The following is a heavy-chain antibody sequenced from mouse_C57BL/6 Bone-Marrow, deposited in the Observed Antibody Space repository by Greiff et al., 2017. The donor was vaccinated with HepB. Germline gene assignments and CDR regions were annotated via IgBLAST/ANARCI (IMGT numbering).Heavy chain of an antibody. CDR3: ARYFGQYDGYSFAY. Sequence: EVKVVESGGGLVQPGGSLSLSCAASGFTLTDYYMSWVRQPPGKALEWLGFIRNKANGNTTEYSATVKGRFTISRDNSQSILYLQMNALRAEDSATYYCARYFGQYDGYSFAYGGQGTLVTVSA. CDR1: GFTLTDYY. D-gene: IGHD2-3*01. J-gene: IGHJ3*01. CDR2: IRNKANGNTT. V-gene: IGHV7-3*01.